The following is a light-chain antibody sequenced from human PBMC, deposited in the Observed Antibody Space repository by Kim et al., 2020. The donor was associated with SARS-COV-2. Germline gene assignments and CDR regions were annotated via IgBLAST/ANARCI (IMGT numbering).Light chain of an antibody. CDR3: QSADSSVWV. CDR1: ALPKQY. CDR2: KDS. J-gene: IGLJ3*02. V-gene: IGLV3-25*03. Sequence: SVSQRQTARFTCSGEALPKQYAYWYQQEPGQAPVLVIYKDSERPSGIPERFSGSSSGTTVTLTISGVQAEDEADYYCQSADSSVWVFGGGTQLTVL.